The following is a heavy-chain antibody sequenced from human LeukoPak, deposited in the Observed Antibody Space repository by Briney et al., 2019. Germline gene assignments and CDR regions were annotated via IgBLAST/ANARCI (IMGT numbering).Heavy chain of an antibody. D-gene: IGHD2-15*01. CDR2: IYYSGST. CDR1: GGSISSYY. Sequence: SETLSLTCTVSGGSISSYYWSWIRQPPGKGLEWIGYIYYSGSTNYNPSLKSRVTISVDTSKNQFSLKLSSVTAADTAVYYCARAGYCSGGSCYLRYYYYYGMDVWGQGTTVTVS. CDR3: ARAGYCSGGSCYLRYYYYYGMDV. J-gene: IGHJ6*02. V-gene: IGHV4-59*01.